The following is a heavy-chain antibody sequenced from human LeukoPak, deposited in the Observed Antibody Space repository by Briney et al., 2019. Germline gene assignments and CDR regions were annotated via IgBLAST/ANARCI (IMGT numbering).Heavy chain of an antibody. J-gene: IGHJ3*02. CDR2: IYTSGST. CDR3: ARVTYSSSSMSLDAFGI. D-gene: IGHD6-6*01. CDR1: GGSISSYY. Sequence: SETLSLTCTVSGGSISSYYWSWIRQPAGKGLEWIGRIYTSGSTNYNPSLKGRVTMSVDTSKNQFSLKLTSVTAADTAVYYCARVTYSSSSMSLDAFGIWGQGTMVTVSS. V-gene: IGHV4-4*07.